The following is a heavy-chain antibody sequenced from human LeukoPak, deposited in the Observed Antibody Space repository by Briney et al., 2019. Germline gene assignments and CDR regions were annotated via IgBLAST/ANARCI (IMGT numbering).Heavy chain of an antibody. CDR2: ISGYNGNT. CDR1: GYTFTNYG. J-gene: IGHJ3*01. Sequence: ASVKVSCKTSGYTFTNYGLSWVRQAPGQGLEWLGWISGYNGNTKYAQRLQDRVTMTTDTSTSTAYMEVRSLRPDDTAVYYCARDRWSGYYGSGSSPFDFWGQGTMLTVSS. D-gene: IGHD3-10*01. CDR3: ARDRWSGYYGSGSSPFDF. V-gene: IGHV1-18*04.